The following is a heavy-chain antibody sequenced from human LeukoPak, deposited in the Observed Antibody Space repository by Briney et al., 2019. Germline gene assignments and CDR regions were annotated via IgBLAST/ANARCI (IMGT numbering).Heavy chain of an antibody. D-gene: IGHD4-17*01. CDR2: IYTSGST. V-gene: IGHV4-4*07. CDR1: GGSISSYY. CDR3: ARFYGDYPFYYYYYYGMDV. J-gene: IGHJ6*02. Sequence: PSETLSLTCTVSGGSISSYYWSWIRQPAGKGLEWIGRIYTSGSTNYNPSLKSRVTMSVDTSKNQFSLKLSSVTAADTAVYYCARFYGDYPFYYYYYYGMDVWGQGTAVTVSS.